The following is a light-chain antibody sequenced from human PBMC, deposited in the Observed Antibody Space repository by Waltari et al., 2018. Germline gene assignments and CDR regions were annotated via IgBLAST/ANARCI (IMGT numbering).Light chain of an antibody. CDR3: QHRIDWPHT. CDR1: QSISSY. V-gene: IGKV1-39*01. Sequence: DIQMTQSPSSLSASVGDRVTITCRASQSISSYLNWYQKKPGKAPKLLIYAASGLQSGVPSRFSGSGSGSDFTLTISSLQPEDFAAYYCQHRIDWPHTFGQGTKLEIK. J-gene: IGKJ2*01. CDR2: AAS.